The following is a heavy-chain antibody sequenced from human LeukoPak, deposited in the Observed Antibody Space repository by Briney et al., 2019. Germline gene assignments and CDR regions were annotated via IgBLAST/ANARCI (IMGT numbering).Heavy chain of an antibody. J-gene: IGHJ3*02. CDR1: GGSISSYY. CDR3: ARIYDFWSGADAFDI. Sequence: SETLSLTCTVSGGSISSYYWSWIRQPPGKGLEWIGYIYYSGSTNYNPSLKSRVTISVDTSKNQFSLKLSSVTAADTAVYYCARIYDFWSGADAFDIWGQGTMVTVSS. V-gene: IGHV4-59*01. D-gene: IGHD3-3*01. CDR2: IYYSGST.